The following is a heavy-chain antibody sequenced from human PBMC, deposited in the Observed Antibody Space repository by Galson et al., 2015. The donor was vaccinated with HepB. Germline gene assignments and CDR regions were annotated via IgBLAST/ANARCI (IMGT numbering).Heavy chain of an antibody. Sequence: PALVKPTQTLTLTCTLSGFSLTTSLVSVGWIRQPPGKAPEWLALIYRDNDKRYSPSLKSSLTIAKDTSKNQVVLTMTNVDPVDTATYYCARSVAITPYYYYMDVWGKGTTVTVSS. CDR2: IYRDNDK. CDR1: GFSLTTSLVS. CDR3: ARSVAITPYYYYMDV. D-gene: IGHD5-12*01. J-gene: IGHJ6*03. V-gene: IGHV2-5*02.